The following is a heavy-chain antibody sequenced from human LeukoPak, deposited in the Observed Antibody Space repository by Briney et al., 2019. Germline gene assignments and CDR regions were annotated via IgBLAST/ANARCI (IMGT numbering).Heavy chain of an antibody. J-gene: IGHJ6*02. CDR1: GFTFSSYW. D-gene: IGHD2-21*01. CDR3: ARDWHTYYYYYYGMGV. V-gene: IGHV3-7*01. CDR2: IKQDGSEK. Sequence: GGSLRLSCAASGFTFSSYWMSWVRQAPGKGLEWVANIKQDGSEKYYVDSVKGRFTISRDNAKNSLYLQMNSLRAEDTAVYYCARDWHTYYYYYYGMGVRGQGTTVTVSS.